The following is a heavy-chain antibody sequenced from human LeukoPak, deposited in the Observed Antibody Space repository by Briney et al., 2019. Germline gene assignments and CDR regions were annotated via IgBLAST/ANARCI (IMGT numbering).Heavy chain of an antibody. Sequence: SETLSLTCAVYGGSFSGYYWSWMRQPPGKGLEWIGEINHSGSTNYNPSLKSRVTISVDTSKNQFSLKLSSVTAADTAVYYCARRAIAARPWDYWGQGTLVTVSS. CDR1: GGSFSGYY. D-gene: IGHD6-6*01. CDR2: INHSGST. J-gene: IGHJ4*02. CDR3: ARRAIAARPWDY. V-gene: IGHV4-34*01.